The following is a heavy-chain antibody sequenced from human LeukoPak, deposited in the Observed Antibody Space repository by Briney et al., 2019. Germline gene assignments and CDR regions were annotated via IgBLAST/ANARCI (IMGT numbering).Heavy chain of an antibody. V-gene: IGHV3-30-3*01. Sequence: GGSLRLSCAASGFTFSSYAVHWVRQAPGKGLEWVTFISYDGSNKYYADSVKGRFTISRDNAKNSLYLQMNSLRAEDTALYYCAKDMMGQWLLYWYFDLWGRGTLVTVSS. CDR1: GFTFSSYA. CDR3: AKDMMGQWLLYWYFDL. J-gene: IGHJ2*01. D-gene: IGHD6-19*01. CDR2: ISYDGSNK.